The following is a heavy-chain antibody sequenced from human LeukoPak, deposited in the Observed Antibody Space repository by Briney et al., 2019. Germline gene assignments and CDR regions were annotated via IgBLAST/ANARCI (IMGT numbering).Heavy chain of an antibody. Sequence: PSETLSLTCTVSGGSISSSSYYWGWIRQPPGKGLEWIGSIYYSGSTYYNPSLKSRVTISVDTSKNQFSLKLSSVTAADTAVYYCAYGSGSYYTMGSFDYWGQGTLVTVSS. CDR3: AYGSGSYYTMGSFDY. CDR1: GGSISSSSYY. J-gene: IGHJ4*02. V-gene: IGHV4-39*01. D-gene: IGHD3-10*01. CDR2: IYYSGST.